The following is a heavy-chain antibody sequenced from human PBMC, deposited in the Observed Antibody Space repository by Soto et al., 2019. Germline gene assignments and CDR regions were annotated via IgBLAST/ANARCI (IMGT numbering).Heavy chain of an antibody. CDR2: IGESGTPT. CDR3: ARYIPGVRYYGMDV. Sequence: EVQLLESGGGLVQPGGSLRLSCAASGFTFSSYAMKWVRQAPGKGLEWVSLIGESGTPTYYADSVKGRFTISRDNSGNTLFLEMYSLRAEDTAVYYWARYIPGVRYYGMDVWGQGTTVTVSS. CDR1: GFTFSSYA. J-gene: IGHJ6*02. D-gene: IGHD2-2*01. V-gene: IGHV3-23*01.